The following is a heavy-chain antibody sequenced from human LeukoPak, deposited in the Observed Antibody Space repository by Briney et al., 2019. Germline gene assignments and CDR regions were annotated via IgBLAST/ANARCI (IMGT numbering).Heavy chain of an antibody. V-gene: IGHV3-23*01. CDR3: AKEVYYYGSGSLPIDY. D-gene: IGHD3-10*01. CDR2: ISGSGGYT. Sequence: PGGSLRLSCAASGFTFSTYAMSWVRQAPGKGLEWGSAISGSGGYTYYTDSVKGRFTISRDNSKNTLYLEMNSLRAEDTAVYYCAKEVYYYGSGSLPIDYWGQGTLVTVSS. J-gene: IGHJ4*02. CDR1: GFTFSTYA.